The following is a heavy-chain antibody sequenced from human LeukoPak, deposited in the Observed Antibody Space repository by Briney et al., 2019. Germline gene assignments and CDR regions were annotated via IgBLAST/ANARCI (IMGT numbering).Heavy chain of an antibody. Sequence: GGSLRLSCAASGFTFSSYGTHWVRQAPGKGLEWVAVISYDGSNKYYADSVKGRFTISRDNSKNTLYLQMNSLRAEDTAVYYCAKDLSPMVRGVRSWFDPWGQGTLVTVSS. D-gene: IGHD3-10*01. CDR1: GFTFSSYG. J-gene: IGHJ5*02. V-gene: IGHV3-30*18. CDR3: AKDLSPMVRGVRSWFDP. CDR2: ISYDGSNK.